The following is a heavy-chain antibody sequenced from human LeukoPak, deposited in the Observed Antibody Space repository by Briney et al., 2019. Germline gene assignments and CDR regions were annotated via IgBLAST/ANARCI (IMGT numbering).Heavy chain of an antibody. D-gene: IGHD2/OR15-2a*01. CDR1: GFTFSSYS. CDR3: AKYVSAKGPPYALDV. CDR2: ISASGGST. Sequence: GGSLRLSCAVSGFTFSSYSMNWVRQAPGKGLEWVSGISASGGSTWYADSVKGRFTISRDNSKNTLYLQMNSLRAEDTAVYYCAKYVSAKGPPYALDVWGQGTTVTVSS. V-gene: IGHV3-23*01. J-gene: IGHJ6*02.